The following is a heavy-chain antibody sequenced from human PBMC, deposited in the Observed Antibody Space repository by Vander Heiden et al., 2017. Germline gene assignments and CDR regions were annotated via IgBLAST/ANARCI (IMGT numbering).Heavy chain of an antibody. Sequence: QVQLVESGGGVVQPGRSLRLSCAASGFTFSSYGMHAVRQAPGKGLEWVAVIWYDGSNKYYADSVKGRFTISRDNSKNTLYLQMNSLRAEDTAVYYCARDYYYDSSAFTGWGQGTLVTVSS. V-gene: IGHV3-33*01. CDR2: IWYDGSNK. J-gene: IGHJ4*02. CDR3: ARDYYYDSSAFTG. D-gene: IGHD3-22*01. CDR1: GFTFSSYG.